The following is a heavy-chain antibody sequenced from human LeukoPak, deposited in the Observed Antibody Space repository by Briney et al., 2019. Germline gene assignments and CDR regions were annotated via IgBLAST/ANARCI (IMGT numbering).Heavy chain of an antibody. CDR2: ISYDGSSK. V-gene: IGHV3-30-3*01. CDR3: ARVGYSSGWLDYYGMDV. D-gene: IGHD6-19*01. CDR1: GFTFSSYA. J-gene: IGHJ6*02. Sequence: GGSLRLSCAASGFTFSSYAMHWVRQAPGKGLEWVAVISYDGSSKYYADSVKGRFTISRDNSKNTLYLQMNSLRAEDTAVYYCARVGYSSGWLDYYGMDVWGQGTTVTVSS.